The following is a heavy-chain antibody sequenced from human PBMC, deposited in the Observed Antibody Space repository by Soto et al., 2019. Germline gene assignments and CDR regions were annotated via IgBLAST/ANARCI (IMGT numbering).Heavy chain of an antibody. J-gene: IGHJ6*02. CDR3: ATPGGFGMDV. Sequence: XESLKVSWKSSGYGFSTHWIGLVRQLPGKGPEWMGIIFPSDSDTRYDPSFQGHVTISADMSINTAYLQWNRLKASDTAMYYCATPGGFGMDVWGQGTPVTVSS. CDR2: IFPSDSDT. CDR1: GYGFSTHW. D-gene: IGHD2-8*02. V-gene: IGHV5-51*01.